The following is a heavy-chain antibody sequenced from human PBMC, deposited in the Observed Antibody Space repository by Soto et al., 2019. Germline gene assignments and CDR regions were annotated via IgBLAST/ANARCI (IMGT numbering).Heavy chain of an antibody. CDR3: ARDNCIRGVVVRLQGEVGMDV. V-gene: IGHV3-33*01. D-gene: IGHD2-15*01. J-gene: IGHJ6*02. Sequence: QVQLVESGGGVVQPGRSLRLSCAASGFTFSSYGMQWVRQAPGKGLEWVAVIWYDGSNKYYADSVKGRFTISRDNSKNTLYLQMNSLRAEDTAVYYCARDNCIRGVVVRLQGEVGMDVWGQGTTVTVSS. CDR2: IWYDGSNK. CDR1: GFTFSSYG.